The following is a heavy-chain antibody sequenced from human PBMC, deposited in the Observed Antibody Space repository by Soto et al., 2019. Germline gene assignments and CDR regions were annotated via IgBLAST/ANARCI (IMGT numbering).Heavy chain of an antibody. CDR2: IIPIFGST. V-gene: IGHV1-69*05. CDR3: ARDFIAAAGESFDY. Sequence: SVKVSCKASGGTFSSYAISWVRQAPGQGLEWMGGIIPIFGSTSYAQKFQGRVTMTRDTSTSTVYMELSSLRSEDTAVYYCARDFIAAAGESFDYWGQGTLVTVSS. J-gene: IGHJ4*02. D-gene: IGHD6-13*01. CDR1: GGTFSSYA.